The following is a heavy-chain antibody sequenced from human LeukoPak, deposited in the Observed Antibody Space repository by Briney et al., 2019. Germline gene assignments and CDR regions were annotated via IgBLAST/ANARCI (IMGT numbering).Heavy chain of an antibody. Sequence: ASVKVSCKASRYTFTGYYMHWVRQAPGQGLGWMGWINPNSGGTNYAQKFQGRVTMTRDTSISTAYIEQSRLRSDDTAVYYCSRGAAAGSNWFDPWGQGTLVTVSS. CDR3: SRGAAAGSNWFDP. D-gene: IGHD6-13*01. CDR1: RYTFTGYY. J-gene: IGHJ5*02. CDR2: INPNSGGT. V-gene: IGHV1-2*02.